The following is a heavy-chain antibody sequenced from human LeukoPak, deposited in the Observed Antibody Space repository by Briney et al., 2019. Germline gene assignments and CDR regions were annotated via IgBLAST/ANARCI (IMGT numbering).Heavy chain of an antibody. CDR1: GYTFTGYY. V-gene: IGHV1-2*02. D-gene: IGHD6-6*01. Sequence: ASVTVSCKASGYTFTGYYMHWVRQAPGQGLEWMGWINHNNGGTNYAQKFQGRVIMNRDTSISTAYMAVSRLRSDDTAGYYFARVPYSSSSYYFDYWGQGTLVTVSS. CDR3: ARVPYSSSSYYFDY. J-gene: IGHJ4*02. CDR2: INHNNGGT.